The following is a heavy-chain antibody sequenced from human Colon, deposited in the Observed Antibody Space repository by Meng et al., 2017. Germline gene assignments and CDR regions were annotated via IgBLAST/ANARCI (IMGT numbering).Heavy chain of an antibody. CDR2: INPNSGVT. J-gene: IGHJ4*02. D-gene: IGHD1-26*01. V-gene: IGHV1-2*05. CDR3: ARMGAGAAFDF. CDR1: GYTFTTFF. Sequence: QVHRVQSGAEVKTPGSSVKISCEASGYTFTTFFLNWVRQTPDQGFEWLGRINPNSGVTNFAQKFQGRVTMTRDTSISTAYMELASLRSVDTGVYYCARMGAGAAFDFWGQGTLVTVSS.